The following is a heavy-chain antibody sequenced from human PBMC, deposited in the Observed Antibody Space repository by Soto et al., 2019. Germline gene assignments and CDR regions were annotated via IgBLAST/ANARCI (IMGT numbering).Heavy chain of an antibody. D-gene: IGHD3-3*01. V-gene: IGHV4-59*01. CDR1: GGSISSYY. Sequence: SETLSLTCTVSGGSISSYYWSWIRQPPGKGLEWIGFIYYSGSTNYHPSFKSRVTISVDTSKNQFSLKLSSVTAADTAVYYCARSIGDFWSGYYSFDYWGQGTLVTVSS. CDR2: IYYSGST. CDR3: ARSIGDFWSGYYSFDY. J-gene: IGHJ4*02.